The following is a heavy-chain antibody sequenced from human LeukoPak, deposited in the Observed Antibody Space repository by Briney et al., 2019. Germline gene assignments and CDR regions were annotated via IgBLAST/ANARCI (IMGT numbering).Heavy chain of an antibody. D-gene: IGHD3-22*01. CDR3: ARDSSLDRDYYYMDV. CDR2: ISYDGSNK. CDR1: GFTFSSYA. J-gene: IGHJ6*03. Sequence: GGSLRLSCAASGFTFSSYAMHWVRQAPGKGLEWVAVISYDGSNKYYADSVKGRFTISRDNSKNTLYLQMNSLRAEDTAVYYCARDSSLDRDYYYMDVWGKGTTVTVSS. V-gene: IGHV3-30*04.